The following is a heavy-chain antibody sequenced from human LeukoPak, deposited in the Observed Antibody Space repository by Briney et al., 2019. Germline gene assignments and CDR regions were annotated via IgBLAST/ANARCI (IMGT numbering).Heavy chain of an antibody. Sequence: SETLSLTCTVSGGSISSYYWSWIRQPPGKGLEWIGYIYYSGSTNYNPSLKSRVTISVDTSKNQFSLKLSSVTAADTAVYYCARAGDTAMVDYWGQGTLVTVSS. CDR3: ARAGDTAMVDY. D-gene: IGHD5-18*01. J-gene: IGHJ4*02. CDR2: IYYSGST. V-gene: IGHV4-59*01. CDR1: GGSISSYY.